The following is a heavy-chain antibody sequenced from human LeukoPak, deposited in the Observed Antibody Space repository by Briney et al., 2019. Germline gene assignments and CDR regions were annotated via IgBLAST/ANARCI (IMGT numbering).Heavy chain of an antibody. D-gene: IGHD3-10*01. Sequence: GGSLRLSCAASEFTFSSYAMSWVRQAPGKGLEWVSVISGSGHRPYYADSVKGRFTISRDNAKNSLYLQMNSLRAEDTAVYYCVRDGGRLNFGNGASFDYWGQGTLVTVSS. CDR1: EFTFSSYA. V-gene: IGHV3-23*01. J-gene: IGHJ4*02. CDR3: VRDGGRLNFGNGASFDY. CDR2: ISGSGHRP.